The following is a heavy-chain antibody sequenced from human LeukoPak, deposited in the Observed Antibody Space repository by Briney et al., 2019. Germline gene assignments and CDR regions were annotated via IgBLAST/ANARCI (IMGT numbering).Heavy chain of an antibody. V-gene: IGHV4-4*09. J-gene: IGHJ6*03. CDR2: IFPSGSI. Sequence: SETLSLTCTVSGASISSYYWSWFRRPPGKGLEWIAYIFPSGSINFNPSLKSRVSISVDGSKNNFSLDRSSVTVADTAVYYCARRRDETATAAGYYHMDVWGKGTTVTVYS. CDR3: ARRRDETATAAGYYHMDV. D-gene: IGHD3-22*01. CDR1: GASISSYY.